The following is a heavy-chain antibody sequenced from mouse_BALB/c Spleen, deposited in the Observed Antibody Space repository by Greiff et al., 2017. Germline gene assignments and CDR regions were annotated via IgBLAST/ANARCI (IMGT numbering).Heavy chain of an antibody. D-gene: IGHD2-2*01. CDR1: GFNIKDTY. J-gene: IGHJ2*01. CDR3: ARGGNYGYARYYFDY. CDR2: IDPANGNT. V-gene: IGHV14-3*02. Sequence: VQLQQSGAELVKPGASVKLSCTASGFNIKDTYMHWVKQRPEQGLEWIGRIDPANGNTKYDPKFQGKATITADTSSNTAYLQLSSLTSEDTAVYYCARGGNYGYARYYFDYWGQGTTLTVSS.